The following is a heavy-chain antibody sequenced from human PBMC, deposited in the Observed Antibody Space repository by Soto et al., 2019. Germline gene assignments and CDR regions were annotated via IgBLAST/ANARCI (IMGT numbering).Heavy chain of an antibody. CDR2: ISGSGGST. CDR1: GFTFRRYA. D-gene: IGHD1-26*01. CDR3: AKSPATTQGIIDS. Sequence: EVQLWESGGGLVQPGGSLRLSCAASGFTFRRYAMNWVRQAPGKGLQWVSGISGSGGSTYYADSVKGRFTISRDNSKNTLYLQMPGLRAGDTAAYHCAKSPATTQGIIDSWGQGTMVTVSS. J-gene: IGHJ4*02. V-gene: IGHV3-23*01.